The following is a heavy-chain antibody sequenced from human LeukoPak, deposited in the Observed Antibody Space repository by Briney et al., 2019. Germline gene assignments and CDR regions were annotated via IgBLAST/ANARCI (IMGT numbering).Heavy chain of an antibody. CDR1: GGSISSYY. Sequence: SETLSLTCTVSGGSISSYYWSWLRQPPGKGLEGIGYIYYSGSTNYNPSLKSRVTISVDTSKIQFSLKLSSVTAADTAVYYCARVADYYDSSGYLHAEYFQHWGQGTLVTVSS. J-gene: IGHJ1*01. CDR2: IYYSGST. V-gene: IGHV4-59*01. D-gene: IGHD3-22*01. CDR3: ARVADYYDSSGYLHAEYFQH.